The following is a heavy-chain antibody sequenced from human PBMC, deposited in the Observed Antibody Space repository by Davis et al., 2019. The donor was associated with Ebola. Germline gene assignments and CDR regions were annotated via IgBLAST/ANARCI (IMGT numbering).Heavy chain of an antibody. Sequence: GESLKISCAASGFTFTRYGMHWVRQTPGKGLEWVAVISYDGINKHHADSVKGRFTISRDNAKNSLYLQMNSLRAEDTAVYYCARAQYDFWSGLGRDYYYYYGMDVWGQGTTVTVSS. J-gene: IGHJ6*02. CDR2: ISYDGINK. CDR3: ARAQYDFWSGLGRDYYYYYGMDV. CDR1: GFTFTRYG. V-gene: IGHV3-33*08. D-gene: IGHD3-3*01.